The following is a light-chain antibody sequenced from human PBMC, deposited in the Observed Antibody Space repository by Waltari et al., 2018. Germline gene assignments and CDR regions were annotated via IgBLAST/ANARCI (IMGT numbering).Light chain of an antibody. J-gene: IGLJ2*01. CDR3: QAWDSNTHVV. V-gene: IGLV3-1*01. Sequence: SLELTQPPSVSVSPGQTASISCSGHRLEEQFVCWYQQKPGQSPLLVIYKDSTRPSELPERYSGSNSGNTATLTISGTQAVDEADYYCQAWDSNTHVVFGGGTKLTVL. CDR2: KDS. CDR1: RLEEQF.